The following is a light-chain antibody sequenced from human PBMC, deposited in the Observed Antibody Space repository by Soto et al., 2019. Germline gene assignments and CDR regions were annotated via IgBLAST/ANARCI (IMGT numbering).Light chain of an antibody. J-gene: IGKJ1*01. Sequence: EKAMTQSPATLAVPPGDIATLLCRASQSVSSKLAWYQQKPGQAPRLLIYGASTRATGIPARFSGSGSGTECTLTISSLQSEDVAVYYCQQYSNWPRTFGPGTKVDIK. V-gene: IGKV3-15*01. CDR1: QSVSSK. CDR2: GAS. CDR3: QQYSNWPRT.